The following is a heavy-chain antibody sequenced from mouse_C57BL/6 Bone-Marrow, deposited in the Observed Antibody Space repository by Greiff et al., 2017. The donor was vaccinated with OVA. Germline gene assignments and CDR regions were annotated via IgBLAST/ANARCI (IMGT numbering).Heavy chain of an antibody. CDR3: ARRVPYYGSSYGWFAY. V-gene: IGHV5-6*02. D-gene: IGHD1-1*01. CDR1: GFTFSSYG. CDR2: ISSGGSYT. Sequence: DVMLVESGGDLVKPGGSLKLSCAASGFTFSSYGMSWVRQTPDKRLEWVATISSGGSYTYYPDSVKGRFTISRDNAKNTLYLQMSSLKSEDTAMYYCARRVPYYGSSYGWFAYWGQGTLVTVSA. J-gene: IGHJ3*01.